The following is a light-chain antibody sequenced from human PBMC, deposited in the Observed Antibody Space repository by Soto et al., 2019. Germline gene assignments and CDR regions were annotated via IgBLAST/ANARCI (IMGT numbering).Light chain of an antibody. V-gene: IGLV4-69*01. CDR1: RGHSSYA. CDR3: QTWGTGIGV. Sequence: QLVLTQSPSASASLGASVQLTCTLSRGHSSYAIAWHQQQPEKGPRYLMKLNSDGSHSKGDGIPDRFSGSSSGAERYLTISSLQSEDEADYYCQTWGTGIGVFGGGTKLTVL. CDR2: LNSDGSH. J-gene: IGLJ3*02.